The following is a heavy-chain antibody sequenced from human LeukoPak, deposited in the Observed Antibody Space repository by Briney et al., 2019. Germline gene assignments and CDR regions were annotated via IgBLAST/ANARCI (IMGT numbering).Heavy chain of an antibody. CDR3: ARVARDYDILTGFYYYYGMDV. CDR1: GGSISSGDYY. CDR2: IYYSGST. Sequence: SQTLSLTCTVSGGSISSGDYYWSWIRQPPGMGLEWIGYIYYSGSTYYNPSLKSRVTISVDTSKNQFSLKLSSVTAADTAVYYCARVARDYDILTGFYYYYGMDVWGQGTTVTVSS. V-gene: IGHV4-30-4*01. J-gene: IGHJ6*02. D-gene: IGHD3-9*01.